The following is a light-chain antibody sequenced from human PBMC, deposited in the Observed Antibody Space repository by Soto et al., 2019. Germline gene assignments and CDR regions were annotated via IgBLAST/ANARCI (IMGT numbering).Light chain of an antibody. Sequence: EIALTQSPATLSLSPGERATLSCRASQSVSSYLAWYQQKPGQAPRLLIYDASNRATGIPARFSGSGSGTDFTLTISSLETEDFAVYYCQQRSNWPPITFGQGTRLEIK. J-gene: IGKJ5*01. CDR1: QSVSSY. CDR3: QQRSNWPPIT. CDR2: DAS. V-gene: IGKV3-11*01.